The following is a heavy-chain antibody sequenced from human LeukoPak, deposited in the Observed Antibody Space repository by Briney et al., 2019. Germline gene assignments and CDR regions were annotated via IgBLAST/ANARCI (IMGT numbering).Heavy chain of an antibody. CDR2: INAGNGNT. D-gene: IGHD3-22*01. CDR3: ARDYAGYDSSGYYLTYAFDI. V-gene: IGHV1-3*01. CDR1: GYTFTSYA. J-gene: IGHJ3*02. Sequence: ASVKVSCKASGYTFTSYAMHWVRQAPGQRLEWMGWINAGNGNTKYSQKFQGRVTITRDTSASTAYMELSSLRSEDTAVYYCARDYAGYDSSGYYLTYAFDIWGQGTMVTVSS.